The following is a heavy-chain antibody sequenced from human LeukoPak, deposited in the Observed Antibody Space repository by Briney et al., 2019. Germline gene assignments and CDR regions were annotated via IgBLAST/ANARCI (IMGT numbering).Heavy chain of an antibody. CDR2: VSYSGST. V-gene: IGHV4-59*01. J-gene: IGHJ2*01. CDR3: ARVRFYYDNSGYSDL. D-gene: IGHD3-22*01. Sequence: SETLSLTCTVSGGSIGSDHWSRIRQPPGKRLEWIGHVSYSGSTNYNPSLKSRITMSVDTSKIKFSLNLTSMTAADTAVYYCARVRFYYDNSGYSDLWGRGTLVTVSS. CDR1: GGSIGSDH.